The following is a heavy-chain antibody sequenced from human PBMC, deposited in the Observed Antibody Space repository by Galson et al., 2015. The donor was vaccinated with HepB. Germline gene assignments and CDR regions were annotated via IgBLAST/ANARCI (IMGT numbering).Heavy chain of an antibody. J-gene: IGHJ4*02. D-gene: IGHD2-21*02. Sequence: SLRLSCAASGFTFSSYGMHWVRQAPGKGLEWVAVISYDGSNKYYADSVKGRCTISRDNSKNTLYLQMNSLRAEDTAVYYCAKDFKNQNVVVTAILPDYWGQGTLVTVSS. V-gene: IGHV3-30*18. CDR2: ISYDGSNK. CDR3: AKDFKNQNVVVTAILPDY. CDR1: GFTFSSYG.